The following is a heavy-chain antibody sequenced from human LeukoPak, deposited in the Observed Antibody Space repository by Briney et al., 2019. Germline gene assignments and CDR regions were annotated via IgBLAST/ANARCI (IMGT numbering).Heavy chain of an antibody. CDR2: IYYSGST. CDR3: ARVRFPNTPGEGAFDI. J-gene: IGHJ3*02. CDR1: GGSISSYY. D-gene: IGHD4-17*01. V-gene: IGHV4-59*01. Sequence: SETLSLTCTVSGGSISSYYLSWIRQPPGKGLEWIGYIYYSGSTNYYPSLKSPITISVDTSKNQSSLKLSSVTAADTAVYYSARVRFPNTPGEGAFDIWGQGTMVTVSS.